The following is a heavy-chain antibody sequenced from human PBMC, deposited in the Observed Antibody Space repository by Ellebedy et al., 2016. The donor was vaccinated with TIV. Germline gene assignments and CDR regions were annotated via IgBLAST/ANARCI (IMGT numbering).Heavy chain of an antibody. Sequence: SVKVSCXASGCTFSSYAISWVRQAPGQGLEWMGGIIPIFGTANYAQKFQGRVTITADKSTSTAYMELSSLRSEDTAVYYCAKVQPLYYNFWSALDYWGQGTLVTVSS. CDR1: GCTFSSYA. CDR3: AKVQPLYYNFWSALDY. D-gene: IGHD3-3*01. CDR2: IIPIFGTA. V-gene: IGHV1-69*06. J-gene: IGHJ4*02.